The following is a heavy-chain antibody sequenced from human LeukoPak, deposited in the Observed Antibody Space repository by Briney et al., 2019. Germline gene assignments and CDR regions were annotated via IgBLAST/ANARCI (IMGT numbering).Heavy chain of an antibody. CDR3: ARGLAYDSWSGYYKY. D-gene: IGHD3-3*01. CDR1: GFIVSHNY. Sequence: GGSLRLSCAASGFIVSHNYMTWVRQAPGKGLGWVANIKQDGSEKYYVDSVKGRFTISRDNAKNSLYLQVNSLRAEDTAVYYCARGLAYDSWSGYYKYWGQGTLATVSS. J-gene: IGHJ4*02. CDR2: IKQDGSEK. V-gene: IGHV3-7*01.